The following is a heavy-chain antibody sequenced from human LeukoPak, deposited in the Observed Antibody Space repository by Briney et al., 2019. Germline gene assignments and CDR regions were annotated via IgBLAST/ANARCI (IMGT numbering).Heavy chain of an antibody. CDR2: IGATGTTT. J-gene: IGHJ4*02. V-gene: IGHV3-23*01. D-gene: IGHD2/OR15-2a*01. Sequence: GGSLRLSCTGSGFTFSKNAMRWVRQAPGKGLEWVAAIGATGTTTYYADSVKGRFTISRDNSKNTIYLQMDSLRAEDTAIYYCAKVFSTYYFDSWGQGTLVTVSS. CDR3: AKVFSTYYFDS. CDR1: GFTFSKNA.